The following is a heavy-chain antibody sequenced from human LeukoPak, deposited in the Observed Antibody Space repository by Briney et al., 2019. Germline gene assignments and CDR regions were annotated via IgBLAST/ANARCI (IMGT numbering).Heavy chain of an antibody. CDR1: GYTFTMYY. D-gene: IGHD3-10*01. J-gene: IGHJ4*02. CDR3: ARDHGSAYYRAPRH. CDR2: INPSGGST. V-gene: IGHV1-46*01. Sequence: ASVKVSCKASGYTFTMYYIHWVRPAPGQGLEWMGTINPSGGSTTYAQKFQGRVTMTRDTSTSTVYMELSSLRSEDTAVYYCARDHGSAYYRAPRHWGQGTLVTVSS.